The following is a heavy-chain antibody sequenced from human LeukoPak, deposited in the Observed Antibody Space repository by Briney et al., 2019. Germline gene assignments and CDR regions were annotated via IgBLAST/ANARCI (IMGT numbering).Heavy chain of an antibody. J-gene: IGHJ6*02. CDR3: AIYGYSYGGNYYSVDV. CDR1: GFTFSGSA. D-gene: IGHD5-18*01. CDR2: IKQDGSEK. V-gene: IGHV3-7*05. Sequence: GGSLRLSCAASGFTFSGSAMHWVRQASGKGLEWVANIKQDGSEKYYVDSVKGRFTISRDNSKNTLYLQMNSLRAEDTAVYYCAIYGYSYGGNYYSVDVWGQGTTVTVYS.